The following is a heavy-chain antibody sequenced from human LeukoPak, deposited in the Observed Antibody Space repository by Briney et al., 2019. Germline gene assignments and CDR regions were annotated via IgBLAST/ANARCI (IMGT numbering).Heavy chain of an antibody. Sequence: GSSVKVSCKASGGTFSSYAISWVRQAPGLGLEWMGGIIPIFDTADYAQKFQGRLTITADESTTTAYMELSSLRTDDTAVYYCARDLLGTHTSYSSGAWDYWGQGTLVTVSS. CDR1: GGTFSSYA. V-gene: IGHV1-69*13. CDR2: IIPIFDTA. D-gene: IGHD2-21*01. J-gene: IGHJ4*02. CDR3: ARDLLGTHTSYSSGAWDY.